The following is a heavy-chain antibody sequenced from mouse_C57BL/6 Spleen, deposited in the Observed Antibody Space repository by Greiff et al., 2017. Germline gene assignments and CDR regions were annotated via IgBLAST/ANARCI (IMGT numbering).Heavy chain of an antibody. CDR2: IYPGSGST. V-gene: IGHV1-55*01. D-gene: IGHD2-4*01. CDR1: GYTFTSYW. Sequence: QVHVKQSGAELVKPGASVKMSCKASGYTFTSYWITWVKQRPGQGLEWIGDIYPGSGSTNYNEKFKSKATLTVDTSSSTAYMQLSSLTSEDSAVYYCARSGLYYDYDVNFDYWGQGTTLTVSS. CDR3: ARSGLYYDYDVNFDY. J-gene: IGHJ2*01.